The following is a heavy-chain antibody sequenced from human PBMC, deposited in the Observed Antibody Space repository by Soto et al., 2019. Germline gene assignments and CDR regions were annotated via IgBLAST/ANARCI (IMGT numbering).Heavy chain of an antibody. J-gene: IGHJ4*02. CDR3: AKDQGAGGQLEDYY. D-gene: IGHD6-6*01. CDR2: ISGSGGST. V-gene: IGHV3-23*01. CDR1: GFTFSSYA. Sequence: EVQLLESGGGLVQPGGSLRLSCAASGFTFSSYAMSWVRQAPGEGLEWVSAISGSGGSTYYADSVKGRFTISRDNSKNTLYLQMNSLRAEDTAVYYCAKDQGAGGQLEDYYWGQGTLVTVSS.